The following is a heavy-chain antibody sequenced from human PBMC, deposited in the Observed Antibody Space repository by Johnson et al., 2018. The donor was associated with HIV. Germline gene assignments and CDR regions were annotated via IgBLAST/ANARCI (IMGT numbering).Heavy chain of an antibody. CDR2: ISSSGTTK. CDR3: TRESTPWGADYVGYGLDV. CDR1: GFTFSNAW. D-gene: IGHD5-18*01. J-gene: IGHJ3*01. V-gene: IGHV3-11*04. Sequence: QVQLVESGGGVVQPGGSLRLSCAASGFTFSNAWMSWVRQTPGKGLEWVAHISSSGTTKYYADSVKGRFTISRDNTKKSLYLEMNSLRVDDTAIYYCTRESTPWGADYVGYGLDVWGQGTMVAVSS.